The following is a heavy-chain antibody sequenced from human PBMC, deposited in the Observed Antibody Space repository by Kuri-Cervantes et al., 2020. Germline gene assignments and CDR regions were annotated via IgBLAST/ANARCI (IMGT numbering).Heavy chain of an antibody. CDR1: GFTFSSYX. D-gene: IGHD3-22*01. Sequence: GESXXISXAASGFTFSSYXMNWVRQAPGKGLEWVSYISSSSSTIYYADSVKGRFTISRDNAKNSLYLQMNGLRDEETAVYYCARAEGFYDSSGYYYIRPPKGDAFDIWGQGTMVTVSS. CDR2: ISSSSSTI. CDR3: ARAEGFYDSSGYYYIRPPKGDAFDI. V-gene: IGHV3-48*02. J-gene: IGHJ3*02.